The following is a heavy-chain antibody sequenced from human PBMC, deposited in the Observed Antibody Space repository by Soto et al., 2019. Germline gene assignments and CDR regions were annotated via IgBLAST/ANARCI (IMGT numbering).Heavy chain of an antibody. V-gene: IGHV3-21*01. Sequence: GGSLRLSCAASGFTFSSYSMNWVRQAPGKGLEWVSSISSSSSYIYYADSVKGRFTITRDNAKNSLYLQMNSLRAEDTTVYSCARDSIPSDHLDYAFGIWGQGTMVTVSS. CDR3: ARDSIPSDHLDYAFGI. CDR1: GFTFSSYS. J-gene: IGHJ3*02. D-gene: IGHD1-26*01. CDR2: ISSSSSYI.